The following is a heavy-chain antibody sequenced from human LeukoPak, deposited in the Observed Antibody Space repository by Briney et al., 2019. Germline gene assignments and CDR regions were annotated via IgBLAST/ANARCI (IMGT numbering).Heavy chain of an antibody. V-gene: IGHV4-61*02. CDR1: GASIRSGSYY. Sequence: PSETLSLTCTVSGASIRSGSYYWSWIRQPAGEGLEWIGLTYSSGRTNYNPSLKSRVSISVDTSKNQFSLRLSSVTAADTAVYFCARSSHFGVGIDYWGQGILVTVSS. J-gene: IGHJ4*02. D-gene: IGHD3-3*01. CDR3: ARSSHFGVGIDY. CDR2: TYSSGRT.